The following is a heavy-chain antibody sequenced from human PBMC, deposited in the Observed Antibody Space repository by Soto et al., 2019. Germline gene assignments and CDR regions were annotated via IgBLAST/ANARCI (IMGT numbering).Heavy chain of an antibody. CDR3: AKDFPSHHIVVVPAAIDY. CDR1: GFTFSSYG. CDR2: ISFDGGNK. V-gene: IGHV3-30*18. Sequence: GGSLRLSCAASGFTFSSYGMHWVRQAPGKGLEWVAVISFDGGNKYYADSVKGRFTISRDNSKNTLYLQMNSLRAEDTAVYYCAKDFPSHHIVVVPAAIDYWGQGTLVTVSS. J-gene: IGHJ4*02. D-gene: IGHD2-2*01.